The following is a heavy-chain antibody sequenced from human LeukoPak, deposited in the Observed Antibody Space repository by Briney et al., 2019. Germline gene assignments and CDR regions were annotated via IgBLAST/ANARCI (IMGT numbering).Heavy chain of an antibody. CDR1: GFTFSSYS. V-gene: IGHV3-9*03. D-gene: IGHD2-2*01. CDR3: AKSDCSSTSCYPNY. Sequence: GGSLRLSCAASGFTFSSYSMNWVRQAPGKGLEWVSGISWNSGSIGYADSVKGRFTISRDNAKNSLYLQMNSLRAEDMALYYCAKSDCSSTSCYPNYWGQGTLVTVSS. CDR2: ISWNSGSI. J-gene: IGHJ4*02.